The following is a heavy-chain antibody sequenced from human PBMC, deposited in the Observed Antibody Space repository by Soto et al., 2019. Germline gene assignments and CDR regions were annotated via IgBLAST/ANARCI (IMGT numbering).Heavy chain of an antibody. CDR1: GFTFSSYG. D-gene: IGHD5-18*01. Sequence: GGSLRLSCAASGFTFSSYGMHWVRQAPGKGLEWVAVISYDGSNKYYADSVKGRFTISRDNSKNTLYLQMNSLRAEDTAVYYCAKARGYSYGSPPDYWGQRTLVPVSS. V-gene: IGHV3-30*18. CDR2: ISYDGSNK. CDR3: AKARGYSYGSPPDY. J-gene: IGHJ4*02.